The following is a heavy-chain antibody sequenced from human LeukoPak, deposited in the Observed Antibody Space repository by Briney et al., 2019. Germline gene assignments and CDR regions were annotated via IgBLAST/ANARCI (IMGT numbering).Heavy chain of an antibody. CDR3: ARAFSSSSFYFNY. V-gene: IGHV4-59*01. CDR1: GGSINSYF. Sequence: SETLSLTCSVSGGSINSYFWSWIRQPPGKGLEWIGYIYHSGSTNYNPSLKSRVTISVDTSKNQFSLKLSSVTAADTAVYYCARAFSSSSFYFNYWGQGTLVTVSS. CDR2: IYHSGST. J-gene: IGHJ4*02. D-gene: IGHD6-6*01.